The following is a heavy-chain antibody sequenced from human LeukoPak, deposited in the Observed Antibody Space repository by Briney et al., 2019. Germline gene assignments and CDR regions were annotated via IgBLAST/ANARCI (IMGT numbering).Heavy chain of an antibody. V-gene: IGHV3-7*01. CDR2: INQDGSEK. J-gene: IGHJ3*02. CDR3: ARQTAAATVHAFHI. D-gene: IGHD6-13*01. Sequence: GGSLRLSCAASGFTFSSYWMYWVRQAPGKGLEWVVNINQDGSEKYYVDSLKGRFTISRDNAKNSLYLQMNSLRAEDTALYYCARQTAAATVHAFHIWGQGTVVTVSS. CDR1: GFTFSSYW.